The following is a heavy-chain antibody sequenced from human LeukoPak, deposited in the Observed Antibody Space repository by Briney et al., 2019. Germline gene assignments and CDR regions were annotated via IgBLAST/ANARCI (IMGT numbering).Heavy chain of an antibody. CDR2: IYYSGST. V-gene: IGHV4-39*01. D-gene: IGHD3-10*01. CDR3: AHEMVRGGGL. CDR1: GGSISSYY. J-gene: IGHJ4*02. Sequence: SETLSLTCTVSGGSISSYYWGWIRQPPGKGLEWIGSIYYSGSTYYNPSLKSRVTISVDTSKNQFSLKLSSVTAADTAVYYCAHEMVRGGGLWGQGTLVTVSS.